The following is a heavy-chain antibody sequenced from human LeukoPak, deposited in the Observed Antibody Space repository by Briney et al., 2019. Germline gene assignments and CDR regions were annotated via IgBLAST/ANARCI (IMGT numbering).Heavy chain of an antibody. CDR1: GYSLNAYY. V-gene: IGHV1-2*02. CDR2: INTSSGGR. J-gene: IGHJ4*02. Sequence: ASVKVSCKASGYSLNAYYMHWVRQAPGQGLEWMGWINTSSGGRKYAQKFQGRVTMARDTSISTTYMELSRLTSDDTAVYYCARGLGLDYWGQGTLVTVSS. D-gene: IGHD4-11*01. CDR3: ARGLGLDY.